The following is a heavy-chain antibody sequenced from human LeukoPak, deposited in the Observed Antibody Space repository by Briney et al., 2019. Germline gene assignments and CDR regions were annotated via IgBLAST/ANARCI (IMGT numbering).Heavy chain of an antibody. CDR3: ARDAVDTANAV. CDR2: INSDGSIT. Sequence: GGSLRLSCAASGFTFTTYWMHWVRQAPGKGLVWVSHINSDGSITSYADSVKGRFTISRDNAKNTLYLQVNSLRAEDTAVYYCARDAVDTANAVWGQGTTVTVSS. CDR1: GFTFTTYW. J-gene: IGHJ6*02. V-gene: IGHV3-74*01. D-gene: IGHD5-18*01.